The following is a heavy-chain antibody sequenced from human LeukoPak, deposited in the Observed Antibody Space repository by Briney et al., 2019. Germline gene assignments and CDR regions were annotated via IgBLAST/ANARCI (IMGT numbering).Heavy chain of an antibody. Sequence: GGSLRLSCAASGFTFSSYGMHWVRQAPGKGLEWVAVISYDGSNKYYADSVQGRFTISRDNSKNTLYLQMNSLRAEDTAVYYCAKNQYYDILTGYYSNYYYYGMDVWGQGTTVTVSS. CDR3: AKNQYYDILTGYYSNYYYYGMDV. D-gene: IGHD3-9*01. J-gene: IGHJ6*02. V-gene: IGHV3-30*18. CDR2: ISYDGSNK. CDR1: GFTFSSYG.